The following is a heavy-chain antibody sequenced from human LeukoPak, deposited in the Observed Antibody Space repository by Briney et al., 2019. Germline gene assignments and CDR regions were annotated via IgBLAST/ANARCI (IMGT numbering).Heavy chain of an antibody. D-gene: IGHD5-18*01. CDR2: IIPIFGTA. CDR1: GDTFSSYA. J-gene: IGHJ4*02. CDR3: ARGRHGTAMAYFDY. Sequence: SVKVSCKASGDTFSSYAINWVRQAPGQGLEWMGRIIPIFGTANYAQKFQGRVTITTDESTSTAYMELSSLRSEDTAVYYCARGRHGTAMAYFDYWGQGTLVTVSS. V-gene: IGHV1-69*05.